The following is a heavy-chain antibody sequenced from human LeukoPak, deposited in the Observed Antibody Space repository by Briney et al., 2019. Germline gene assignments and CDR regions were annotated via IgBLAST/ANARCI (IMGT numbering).Heavy chain of an antibody. D-gene: IGHD6-13*01. CDR3: AHAGYTSSWWFIDY. CDR1: GFSLRTSGVG. V-gene: IGHV2-5*02. Sequence: ESGPTLVKPTQTLTLTCTFSGFSLRTSGVGVGWIRQPPGKALEWLALIYWDGDNRYSPSLASRLTLTKDSYKNQVVLTMTNRYPVDTATYYCAHAGYTSSWWFIDYWGQGTLVTVSS. J-gene: IGHJ4*02. CDR2: IYWDGDN.